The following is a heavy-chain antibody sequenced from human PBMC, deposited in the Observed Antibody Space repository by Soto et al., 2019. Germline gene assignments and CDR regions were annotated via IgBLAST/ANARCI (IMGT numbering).Heavy chain of an antibody. J-gene: IGHJ4*02. V-gene: IGHV4-30-4*01. CDR3: AREDREGASHFDC. CDR2: ISNSGRT. Sequence: QVLLQESGPGLVKPSQTLSLTCTVSGGSISSGDYYWTWIRQPPGKGLEWIGYISNSGRTYYNPSLKSRVXXAXDXXENQFALKLSSVTAADTAMYYCAREDREGASHFDCWGQGTLVTVSS. CDR1: GGSISSGDYY. D-gene: IGHD1-26*01.